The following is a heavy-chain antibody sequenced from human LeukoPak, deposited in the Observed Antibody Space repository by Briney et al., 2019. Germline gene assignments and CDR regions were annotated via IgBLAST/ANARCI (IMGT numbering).Heavy chain of an antibody. CDR3: ARVVGNTNFDS. CDR1: GASISGTDW. Sequence: SEILSLTCAVSGASISGTDWWSWVRQPPGKGLEWIGEIYHTGSTNYNPSLVSRVTISVDKSKSHFSLKVTSVTAADTAIYYCARVVGNTNFDSWGQGALVTVSS. J-gene: IGHJ4*02. D-gene: IGHD2-21*01. V-gene: IGHV4-4*02. CDR2: IYHTGST.